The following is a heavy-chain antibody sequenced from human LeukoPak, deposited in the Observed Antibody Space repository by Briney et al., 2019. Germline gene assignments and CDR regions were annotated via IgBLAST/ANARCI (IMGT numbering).Heavy chain of an antibody. CDR2: IYYSGST. D-gene: IGHD4-11*01. Sequence: SETLSLTCTVSGGSISSSSYYWGWIRQPPGKGLEWIGSIYYSGSTYYNPSLKSRVTISVDTSKNQISLKLNSVTAADTAAYYCARADYTNIYDYGARGTRVTVP. J-gene: IGHJ4*02. CDR1: GGSISSSSYY. CDR3: ARADYTNIYDY. V-gene: IGHV4-39*07.